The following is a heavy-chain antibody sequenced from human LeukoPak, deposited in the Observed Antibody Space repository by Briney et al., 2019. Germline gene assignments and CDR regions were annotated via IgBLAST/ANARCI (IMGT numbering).Heavy chain of an antibody. V-gene: IGHV3-66*01. CDR2: IYSGGTT. Sequence: GGSLRLSCAASGFTVSSNYMSWVRQAPGRGLECVSLIYSGGTTYYADSVNDRFTISRDNYKNTLFLQMNSLRAEDTAVYYCTRLSSNYVQNWGQGTLVTVSS. CDR1: GFTVSSNY. D-gene: IGHD4-11*01. J-gene: IGHJ4*02. CDR3: TRLSSNYVQN.